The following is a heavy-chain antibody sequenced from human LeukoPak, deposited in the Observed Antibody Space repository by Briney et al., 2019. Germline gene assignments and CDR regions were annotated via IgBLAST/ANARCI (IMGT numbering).Heavy chain of an antibody. Sequence: ASVKVSCKASGGTFSSYAISWVRQAPGQGPEWMGGIIPIFGTANYAQKFQGRVTITADESTSTAYMELSSLRSEDTAVYYCAGRITGTSDHLPWGQGTLVTVSS. CDR2: IIPIFGTA. CDR3: AGRITGTSDHLP. J-gene: IGHJ5*02. D-gene: IGHD1-7*01. V-gene: IGHV1-69*13. CDR1: GGTFSSYA.